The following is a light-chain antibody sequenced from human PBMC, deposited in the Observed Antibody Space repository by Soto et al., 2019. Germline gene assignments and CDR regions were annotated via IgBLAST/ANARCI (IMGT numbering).Light chain of an antibody. J-gene: IGKJ5*01. V-gene: IGKV1-9*01. Sequence: IQLTQSPSSLSASVGDRVTITCQPSGGISSYLAWYQQKPGKAPKLLVYSASTLQSGVPSRFSGSGSGPDFTLTISRLQPEDSATYFCQQLNSYPQTFGQGTRLEIK. CDR2: SAS. CDR3: QQLNSYPQT. CDR1: GGISSY.